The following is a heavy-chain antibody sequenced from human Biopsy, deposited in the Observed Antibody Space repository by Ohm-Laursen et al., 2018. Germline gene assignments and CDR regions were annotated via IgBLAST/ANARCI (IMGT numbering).Heavy chain of an antibody. CDR3: ARDRMVTIITLVRADTFDI. CDR2: VNPNSGST. J-gene: IGHJ3*02. V-gene: IGHV1-2*02. CDR1: GYTFTDYS. Sequence: SVKVSCKASGYTFTDYSLHWVRQAPGQGLEWMEWVNPNSGSTNYAQKFQGRVTMTSDTSISTAYIELRRLISDDTAVYFCARDRMVTIITLVRADTFDIWGQGTLVSVSS. D-gene: IGHD3-10*01.